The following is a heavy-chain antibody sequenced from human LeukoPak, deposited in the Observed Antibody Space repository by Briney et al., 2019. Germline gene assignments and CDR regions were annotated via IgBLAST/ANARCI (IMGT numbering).Heavy chain of an antibody. Sequence: SETLSLTCAVYGGAFSGYYWSWIRQPPGKGLEWIGEINHSGSNNYNPSLKSRVTISVDTSKTQFSLKLSSVTAADTAVYYCARGSYCSSTSCENAFDIWGQGTMVTVSS. CDR1: GGAFSGYY. J-gene: IGHJ3*02. V-gene: IGHV4-34*01. CDR2: INHSGSN. CDR3: ARGSYCSSTSCENAFDI. D-gene: IGHD2-2*01.